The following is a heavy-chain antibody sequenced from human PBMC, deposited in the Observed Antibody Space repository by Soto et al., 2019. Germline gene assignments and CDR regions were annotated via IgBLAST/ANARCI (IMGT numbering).Heavy chain of an antibody. Sequence: PGGSLRLSCAASGFTFSSYAMSWVRQAPGKGLEWVSGITGSGVMTYYGDSVRGRFTISRDNSKNTLYLQMNSLRAEDTAVYYCAKDYYDSSGSRYFYALAVWGQGTTVTVS. D-gene: IGHD3-22*01. J-gene: IGHJ6*02. V-gene: IGHV3-23*01. CDR1: GFTFSSYA. CDR3: AKDYYDSSGSRYFYALAV. CDR2: ITGSGVMT.